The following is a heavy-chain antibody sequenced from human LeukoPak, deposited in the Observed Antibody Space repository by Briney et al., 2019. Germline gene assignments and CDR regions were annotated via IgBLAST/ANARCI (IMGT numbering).Heavy chain of an antibody. CDR3: AREDAEQMDNSFDI. D-gene: IGHD5-24*01. Sequence: SETLSLTCAVYGGSFSGYYWSWIRQPPGKGLEWIGEINHSGSTIYNPSLKSRVTISVDTSKNQFSLKLRSVTAADTAVYYCAREDAEQMDNSFDIWGQGTMVTVSS. V-gene: IGHV4-34*01. J-gene: IGHJ3*02. CDR2: INHSGST. CDR1: GGSFSGYY.